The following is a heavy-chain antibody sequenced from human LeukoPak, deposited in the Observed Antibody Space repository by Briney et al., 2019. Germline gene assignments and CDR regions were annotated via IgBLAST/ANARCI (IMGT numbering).Heavy chain of an antibody. CDR1: GYTFSGYY. J-gene: IGHJ4*02. CDR3: ARIPRARYEAY. Sequence: GASVKVSCKASGYTFSGYYMYWVRQAPGQGLEWMGWINPNSGGTNYAQKFQGRVTMTRDTSTTTGYMELSRLRSDDTAVYYCARIPRARYEAYWGQGTLVTVSS. CDR2: INPNSGGT. V-gene: IGHV1-2*02. D-gene: IGHD3-3*01.